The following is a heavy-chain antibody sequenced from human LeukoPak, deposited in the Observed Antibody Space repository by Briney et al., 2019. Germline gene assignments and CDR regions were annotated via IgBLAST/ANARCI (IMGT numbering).Heavy chain of an antibody. D-gene: IGHD1-26*01. V-gene: IGHV5-51*01. J-gene: IGHJ6*03. CDR2: IYPGDSDT. Sequence: GESLKISCKGSGYSFTSYWIGWVRQMPGKGLEWMGIIYPGDSDTRYSPSFQGQVTISADKSISTAYLQWSSLKASDTAMYYCARPLVGAIPPYYMDVWGKGTTVTVSS. CDR3: ARPLVGAIPPYYMDV. CDR1: GYSFTSYW.